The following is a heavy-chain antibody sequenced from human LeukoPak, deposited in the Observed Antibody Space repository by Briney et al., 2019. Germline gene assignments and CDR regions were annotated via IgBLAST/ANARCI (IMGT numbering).Heavy chain of an antibody. J-gene: IGHJ5*02. D-gene: IGHD1-26*01. CDR3: ARDLSGSYAGWFDP. V-gene: IGHV4-59*01. Sequence: SETLSLTCTVSGGSISSYYWSWIRQPPGKGLEWIAYIYYSGSTNYNPSLRGRVTISVDMSKNQFSLKLSSVTAADTAVYYCARDLSGSYAGWFDPWGQGTLVTVSS. CDR1: GGSISSYY. CDR2: IYYSGST.